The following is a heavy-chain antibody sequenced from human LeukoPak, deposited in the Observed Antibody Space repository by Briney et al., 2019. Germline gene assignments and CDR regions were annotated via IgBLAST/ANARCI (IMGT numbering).Heavy chain of an antibody. V-gene: IGHV1-8*01. CDR2: MNANSCNT. CDR3: ARGVSFWSGYSSYYYMDV. CDR1: GYTFTSYD. J-gene: IGHJ6*03. Sequence: ASLNVSSMASGYTFTSYDINWVRQATGQGREWMGWMNANSCNTGYAQKFQGRVTITRNTSISTAYMELSSLRSEDTAVYYFARGVSFWSGYSSYYYMDVWGKGTTVTVSS. D-gene: IGHD3-3*01.